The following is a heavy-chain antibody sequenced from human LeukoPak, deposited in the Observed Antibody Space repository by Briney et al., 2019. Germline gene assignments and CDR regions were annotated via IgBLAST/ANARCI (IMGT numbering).Heavy chain of an antibody. Sequence: GGSLRLSCEASGFTFSAYAMTWVRQAPGKGLEWVAVISYDGSNKYYADSVKGRFTISRDNSKNTLYLQMNSLRAEDTAVYYCARVSGGTVTTKLGYYFDYWGQGTLVTVSS. CDR2: ISYDGSNK. CDR3: ARVSGGTVTTKLGYYFDY. D-gene: IGHD4-17*01. V-gene: IGHV3-30-3*01. J-gene: IGHJ4*02. CDR1: GFTFSAYA.